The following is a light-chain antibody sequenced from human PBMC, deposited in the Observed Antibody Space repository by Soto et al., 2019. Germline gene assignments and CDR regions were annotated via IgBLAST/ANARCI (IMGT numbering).Light chain of an antibody. CDR1: SSNIGSNY. J-gene: IGLJ1*01. CDR2: RNN. CDR3: AAWYDSLSAFYV. V-gene: IGLV1-47*01. Sequence: QSVLTQPPSASGTPGQRVTISCSGSSSNIGSNYVYWYQQLPGTAPKLLIYRNNQRPSGVPDRFSGSKSGTSASLAISGLRSEDEADYYCAAWYDSLSAFYVFGTGTKVTVL.